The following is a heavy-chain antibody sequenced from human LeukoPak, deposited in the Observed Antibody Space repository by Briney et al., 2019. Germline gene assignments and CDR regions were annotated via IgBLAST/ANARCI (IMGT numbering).Heavy chain of an antibody. V-gene: IGHV4-34*01. D-gene: IGHD1-7*01. CDR3: ARGRGNSYSDWFDP. Sequence: PSETLSLTCAVYGGSFSGYYWSWIRQPPGKGLEWIGEINHSGSTNYNPSLKSRVTISVDTSKNQFSLKLSSVTAADTAVYYCARGRGNSYSDWFDPWRQGTLVTVSP. CDR1: GGSFSGYY. J-gene: IGHJ5*02. CDR2: INHSGST.